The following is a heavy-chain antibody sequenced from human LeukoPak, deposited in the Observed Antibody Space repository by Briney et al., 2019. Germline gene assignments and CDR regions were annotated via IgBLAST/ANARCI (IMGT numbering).Heavy chain of an antibody. V-gene: IGHV3-30*02. CDR3: AKGGARLHSYYFDY. Sequence: GGSLRLSCAASGFTFSSYDMYWVRQAPGKALDWVAFVRYDGSQKYYADSVKGRFTLSRDNSKNTLYLQMNSLRAEDTAVFYCAKGGARLHSYYFDYWGQGTLVTVSS. J-gene: IGHJ4*02. CDR1: GFTFSSYD. CDR2: VRYDGSQK. D-gene: IGHD1-26*01.